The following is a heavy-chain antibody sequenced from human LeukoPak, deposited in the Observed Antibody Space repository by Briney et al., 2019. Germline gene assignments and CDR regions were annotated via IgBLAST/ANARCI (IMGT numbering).Heavy chain of an antibody. J-gene: IGHJ4*02. V-gene: IGHV3-21*01. CDR3: ARAASIPAAGKLDY. D-gene: IGHD6-13*01. CDR1: GFTFSTYS. Sequence: GGSLRLSCAASGFTFSTYSMNWVRQAPGKGLEWVSSISSSSSYIYYADSLKGRLTISRDNAKNSLYLQMNSLRAEDTAVYYCARAASIPAAGKLDYWGQGTLVTVSS. CDR2: ISSSSSYI.